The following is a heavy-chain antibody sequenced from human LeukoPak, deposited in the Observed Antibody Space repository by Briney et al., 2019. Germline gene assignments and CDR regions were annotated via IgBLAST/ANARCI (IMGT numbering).Heavy chain of an antibody. J-gene: IGHJ3*02. D-gene: IGHD6-13*01. CDR1: GGSISSYY. Sequence: KPSETLSLTCTVSGGSISSYYWSWIRQPPGKGLEWIGYIYYSGSTNYNPSLKSRVTISVDTSKNQFSLKLSSVTAADTAVYYCARASYSSSWYDAFDIWGQGTMVTVSS. CDR3: ARASYSSSWYDAFDI. CDR2: IYYSGST. V-gene: IGHV4-59*01.